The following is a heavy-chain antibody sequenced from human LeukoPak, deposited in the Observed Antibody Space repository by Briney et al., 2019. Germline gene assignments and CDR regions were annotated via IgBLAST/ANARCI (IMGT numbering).Heavy chain of an antibody. Sequence: ASVKVSCKASGYTFTSYYMHWVRQAPGQGLEWMGWISAYNGNTNYAQKLQGRVTMTTDTSTSTAYMELRSLRSDDTAVYYCAREIGELNFDYWGQGTLVTVSS. D-gene: IGHD1-26*01. CDR1: GYTFTSYY. CDR3: AREIGELNFDY. J-gene: IGHJ4*02. V-gene: IGHV1-18*04. CDR2: ISAYNGNT.